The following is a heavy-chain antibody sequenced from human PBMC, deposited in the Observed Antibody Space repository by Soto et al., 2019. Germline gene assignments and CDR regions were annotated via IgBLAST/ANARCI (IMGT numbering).Heavy chain of an antibody. CDR2: SSYDGTDK. Sequence: QVQLVESGGGVVQPGRSLRLSCAASGFTLSSYGMHWVRQAPGKGLEWVAVSSYDGTDKYYSDSVKGRFTISRDNSKNTLYLQPDSPRTEETAVFYCAEGNYGDPAMGPGAPPPYGMDVWGQGTKVTVS. CDR1: GFTLSSYG. V-gene: IGHV3-30*03. J-gene: IGHJ6*02. CDR3: AEGNYGDPAMGPGAPPPYGMDV. D-gene: IGHD2-2*01.